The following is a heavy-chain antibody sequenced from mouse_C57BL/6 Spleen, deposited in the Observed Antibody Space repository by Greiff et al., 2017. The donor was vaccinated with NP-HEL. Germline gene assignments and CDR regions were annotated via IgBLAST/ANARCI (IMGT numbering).Heavy chain of an antibody. CDR2: IDPSDSYT. CDR3: ARRIYYGNYGDFDY. CDR1: GYTFTSYW. D-gene: IGHD2-1*01. V-gene: IGHV1-50*01. Sequence: VQLQQPGAELVKPGASVKLSCKASGYTFTSYWMQWVKQRPGQGLEWIGEIDPSDSYTNYNQKFKGKATLTVDTSSSTAYMQLSSLTSEDSAVYYCARRIYYGNYGDFDYWGQGTTLTVSS. J-gene: IGHJ2*01.